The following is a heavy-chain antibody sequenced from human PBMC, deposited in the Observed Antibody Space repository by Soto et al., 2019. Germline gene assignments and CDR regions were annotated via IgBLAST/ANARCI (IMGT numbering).Heavy chain of an antibody. V-gene: IGHV1-69*02. CDR3: ARAVCSSTSCYGLSAFDI. Sequence: QVQLVQSGAEVKKPGSSVKVSCKASGGTFSSYTISWVRQAPGQGLEWMGRIIPILGIANYAQKFQGRVTITAEKSTSTAYMELSSLRSEDTAVYYCARAVCSSTSCYGLSAFDIWGQGTMVTVSS. D-gene: IGHD2-2*01. J-gene: IGHJ3*02. CDR1: GGTFSSYT. CDR2: IIPILGIA.